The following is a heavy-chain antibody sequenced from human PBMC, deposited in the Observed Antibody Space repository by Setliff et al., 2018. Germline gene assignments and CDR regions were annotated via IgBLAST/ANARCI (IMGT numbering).Heavy chain of an antibody. D-gene: IGHD6-19*01. Sequence: LRLSCAASGFTFNTHAMHWVRQAPGKGLEWVAMIWADPNSNTKYYADSVKGRFSVSRDNSRNTVFLQMTGLRAEDTALYYCTRDPPGSGWSFDYWGQGALVTVSS. CDR2: IWADPNSNTK. CDR3: TRDPPGSGWSFDY. J-gene: IGHJ4*02. CDR1: GFTFNTHA. V-gene: IGHV3-33*01.